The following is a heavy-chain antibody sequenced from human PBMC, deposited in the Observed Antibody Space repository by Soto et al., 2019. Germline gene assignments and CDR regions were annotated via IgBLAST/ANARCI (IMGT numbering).Heavy chain of an antibody. J-gene: IGHJ3*01. CDR3: ARAPNTHYYDNSGNSYGVTAFDL. Sequence: SETLSLTCTVSGGSISSGDYYWSWIRQPPGKGLEWIGNINYSGSTSYNPSLKSRVTISADMSKNHFSLKLSSVTAADTAVYYCARAPNTHYYDNSGNSYGVTAFDLWGQGTMVTVSS. CDR1: GGSISSGDYY. V-gene: IGHV4-30-4*01. D-gene: IGHD3-22*01. CDR2: INYSGST.